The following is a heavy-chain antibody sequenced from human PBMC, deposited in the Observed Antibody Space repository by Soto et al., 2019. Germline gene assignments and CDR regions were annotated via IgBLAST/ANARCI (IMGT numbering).Heavy chain of an antibody. D-gene: IGHD3-10*01. CDR1: GGSFWGSY. V-gene: IGHV4-34*01. CDR2: INHSGST. Sequence: SESLYLSCAVYGGSFWGSYWGWIRKPPGKGLEWIGEINHSGSTNYNPSLKSRVTISVDTSKNQFSLKLGSVTAADTAVYYCARGRITMVRGVYGHYYGMDVWGQGTTVTVSS. J-gene: IGHJ6*02. CDR3: ARGRITMVRGVYGHYYGMDV.